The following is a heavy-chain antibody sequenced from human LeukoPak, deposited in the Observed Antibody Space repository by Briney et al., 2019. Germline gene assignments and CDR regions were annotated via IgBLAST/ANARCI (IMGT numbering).Heavy chain of an antibody. CDR1: GYTFTVSY. D-gene: IGHD2-15*01. V-gene: IGHV1-2*02. J-gene: IGHJ4*02. Sequence: ASVKVSCKASGYTFTVSYMHWVRQAPGQGLEWMGWINPNSGGTNCAQKFHGRVTMTRDTSISTAYMELSRLRSDDTAVYYCARSWRFCSGGSCYPIDYWGQGTLVTVSS. CDR3: ARSWRFCSGGSCYPIDY. CDR2: INPNSGGT.